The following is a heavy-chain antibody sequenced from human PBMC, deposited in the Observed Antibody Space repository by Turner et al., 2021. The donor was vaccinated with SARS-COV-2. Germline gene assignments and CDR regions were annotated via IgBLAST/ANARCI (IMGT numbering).Heavy chain of an antibody. V-gene: IGHV4-34*01. CDR2: INHSGNT. J-gene: IGHJ4*02. D-gene: IGHD3-16*01. CDR1: GGSFSGYY. Sequence: QVQLQQWGAGLLKPSETLSLTCAVYGGSFSGYYWSFIRQPPGKGLEWIGEINHSGNTTYNPSLQSRVITSVDTSKNHFSLKLTSVTAADTAVYYCARGRDDYIWGSPTPTYYFDYWGQGTLVTVSS. CDR3: ARGRDDYIWGSPTPTYYFDY.